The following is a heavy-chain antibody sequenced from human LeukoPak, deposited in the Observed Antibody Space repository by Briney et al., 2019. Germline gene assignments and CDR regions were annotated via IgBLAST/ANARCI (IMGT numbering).Heavy chain of an antibody. CDR1: GYSFTSYW. V-gene: IGHV5-51*01. CDR2: IYPDDSDT. Sequence: GESLKISCKGSGYSFTSYWIGWVRQMPGRGPEWMGIIYPDDSDTRYSPSFQGQVTISADKSITTAYLQWSSLKASDTAMYYCATFRGELPYEAFDIWGQGTMVSVSS. J-gene: IGHJ3*02. CDR3: ATFRGELPYEAFDI. D-gene: IGHD3-10*01.